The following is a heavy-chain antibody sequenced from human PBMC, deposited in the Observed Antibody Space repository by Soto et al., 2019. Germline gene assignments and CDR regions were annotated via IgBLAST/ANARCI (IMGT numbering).Heavy chain of an antibody. CDR2: IHHSGST. CDR3: ARDQGSHPGD. CDR1: GVSISSDNW. V-gene: IGHV4-4*02. D-gene: IGHD6-13*01. Sequence: QVQLQESGPGLVRPSGTASLTCAVSGVSISSDNWWSWVRQPPGKALEWIGEIHHSGSTNYNPSLKSRVTMSVVPSKDLFSLTLNSVTPADTAFYYCARDQGSHPGDWGQGTLVSVSS. J-gene: IGHJ4*02.